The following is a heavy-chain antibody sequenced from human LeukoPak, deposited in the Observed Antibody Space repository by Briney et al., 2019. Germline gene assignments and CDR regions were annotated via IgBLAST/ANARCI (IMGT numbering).Heavy chain of an antibody. CDR2: IKHSGST. CDR3: ARPGPPYSSGWFPFDC. CDR1: GGSFSGYY. Sequence: SETLSLTCAVYGGSFSGYYWSWIRQPPGKGLEWIGEIKHSGSTNYNPSLKSRVTISVDTSKNQFSLKLSSVTAADTAVYYCARPGPPYSSGWFPFDCWGQGTLVTVSS. V-gene: IGHV4-34*01. D-gene: IGHD6-19*01. J-gene: IGHJ4*02.